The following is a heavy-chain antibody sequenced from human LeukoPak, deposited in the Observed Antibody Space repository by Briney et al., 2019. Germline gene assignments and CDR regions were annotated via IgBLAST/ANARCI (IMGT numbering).Heavy chain of an antibody. CDR1: GYTFTSYY. V-gene: IGHV1-46*01. CDR3: ARGDSRIAAAAQGYYYYYMDV. CDR2: INPSGGST. Sequence: ASVKVSCTASGYTFTSYYMHWVRQAPGQGLEWMGIINPSGGSTSYAQKFQGRVTMTRDTSTSTVYMELSSLRSEDTAVYYCARGDSRIAAAAQGYYYYYMDVWGKGTTATISS. J-gene: IGHJ6*03. D-gene: IGHD6-13*01.